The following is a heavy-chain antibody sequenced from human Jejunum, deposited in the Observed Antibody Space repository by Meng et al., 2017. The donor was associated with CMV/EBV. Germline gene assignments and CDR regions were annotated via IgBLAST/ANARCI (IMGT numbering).Heavy chain of an antibody. V-gene: IGHV4-39*07. Sequence: PCTVAGGSISSTSYYWGWIRQPPGKGLEWIVTIYHEESTYYNPSLKSRVTISVDTSKNQFSLKLSSVTAADTAVYFCATFEYFAYWGQGTGVTVSS. J-gene: IGHJ4*02. D-gene: IGHD2/OR15-2a*01. CDR1: GGSISSTSYY. CDR3: ATFEYFAY. CDR2: IYHEEST.